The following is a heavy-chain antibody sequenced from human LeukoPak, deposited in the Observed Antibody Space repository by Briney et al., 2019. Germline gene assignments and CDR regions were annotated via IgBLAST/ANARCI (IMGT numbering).Heavy chain of an antibody. D-gene: IGHD3-9*01. CDR3: ARSPHILTGENLDY. Sequence: ASVKVSCKASGYTFTGYYMHWVRQAPGQGLEWMGIINPSGGSTSYAQKFQGRVTMTRDMSTSTVYMELSRLRSHDTAVYYCARSPHILTGENLDYWGQGTLVTVSS. CDR2: INPSGGST. CDR1: GYTFTGYY. J-gene: IGHJ4*02. V-gene: IGHV1-46*01.